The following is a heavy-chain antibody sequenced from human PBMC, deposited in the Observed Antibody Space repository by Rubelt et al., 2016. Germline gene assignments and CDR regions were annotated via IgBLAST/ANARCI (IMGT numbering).Heavy chain of an antibody. CDR1: GGSFSGYY. D-gene: IGHD3-10*01. CDR3: AGSPHGEFDY. V-gene: IGHV4-34*01. Sequence: QVQLQQWGAGLLKPSETLSLTCAVYGGSFSGYYWSWIRQPPGKGLEWIGEINHSGSTNYNPSLKSRVTISVDTSKNQFSLKLSPVTAADTAVYYWAGSPHGEFDYWGQGTLVTVSS. CDR2: INHSGST. J-gene: IGHJ4*02.